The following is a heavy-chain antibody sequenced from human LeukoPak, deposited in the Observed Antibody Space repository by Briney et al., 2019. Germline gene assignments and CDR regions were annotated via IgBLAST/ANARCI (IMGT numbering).Heavy chain of an antibody. J-gene: IGHJ4*02. Sequence: GGSLRLSCAASGFTFSSYGMHWVRQAPGKGLEWVAFIRYDGSNKYYADSVKGRFTISRDNSKNTLYLQMNSLRAEDTAVYYCARGTREGSGYYTTMDYFDYWGQGTLVTVSS. V-gene: IGHV3-30*02. CDR2: IRYDGSNK. D-gene: IGHD3-3*01. CDR1: GFTFSSYG. CDR3: ARGTREGSGYYTTMDYFDY.